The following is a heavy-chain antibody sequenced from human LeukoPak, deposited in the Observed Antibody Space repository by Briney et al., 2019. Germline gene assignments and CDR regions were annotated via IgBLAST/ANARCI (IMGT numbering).Heavy chain of an antibody. V-gene: IGHV4-31*03. CDR2: IYYSGST. Sequence: PSETLSLTCTVSGGSISSGGYYWSWISQHPGKGLEWIGYIYYSGSTYYNPSLKSRVTISVDTSKNQFSLKLSSVTAADTAVYYCARAPFYYDSRGWFDPWGQGTLVTVSS. CDR1: GGSISSGGYY. CDR3: ARAPFYYDSRGWFDP. D-gene: IGHD3-22*01. J-gene: IGHJ5*02.